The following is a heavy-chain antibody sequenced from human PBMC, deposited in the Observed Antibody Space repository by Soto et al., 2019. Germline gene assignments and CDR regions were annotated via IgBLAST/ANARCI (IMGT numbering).Heavy chain of an antibody. CDR2: IYYSGST. J-gene: IGHJ5*02. D-gene: IGHD6-19*01. CDR3: ARHYSSGSRNWFDP. Sequence: QLQLQESGPGLVKPSETLSLTCSVSGGSINSSSYFWGWVRQPPGKGLEWIGSIYYSGSTYYNPSPRSRVTISVDTSKNQSSLKLSSVTAADTAVFYCARHYSSGSRNWFDPWGQGTLVTVSS. CDR1: GGSINSSSYF. V-gene: IGHV4-39*01.